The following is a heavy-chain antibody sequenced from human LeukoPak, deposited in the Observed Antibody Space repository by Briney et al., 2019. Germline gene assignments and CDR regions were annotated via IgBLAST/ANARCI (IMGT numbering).Heavy chain of an antibody. CDR1: GGSFSGYY. V-gene: IGHV4-34*01. D-gene: IGHD2-15*01. Sequence: ASETLSLTCAVYGGSFSGYYWSWIRQPPGKGLEWIGEINHSGSTNYNPSLKSRVTISVDTSKNQFSLKLSSVTAADTAVYYCARGYCSGGSCYSVFYYYGMDVWGQGTTVTVSS. J-gene: IGHJ6*02. CDR2: INHSGST. CDR3: ARGYCSGGSCYSVFYYYGMDV.